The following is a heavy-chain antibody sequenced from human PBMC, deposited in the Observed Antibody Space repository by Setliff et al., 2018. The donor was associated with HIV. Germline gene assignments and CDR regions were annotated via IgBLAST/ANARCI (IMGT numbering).Heavy chain of an antibody. CDR2: IIPIYGTP. J-gene: IGHJ6*02. CDR3: ARDSGDDYSDYYYYRMDV. V-gene: IGHV1-69*13. Sequence: RASVKVSCKTSGYSFTTYDSNWVRQAAGQGLEWMGGIIPIYGTPIYAQKFQGRVTITADESTSTAYMELSSLRSEDTALYYCARDSGDDYSDYYYYRMDVWGQGTTVTVSS. D-gene: IGHD4-4*01. CDR1: GYSFTTYD.